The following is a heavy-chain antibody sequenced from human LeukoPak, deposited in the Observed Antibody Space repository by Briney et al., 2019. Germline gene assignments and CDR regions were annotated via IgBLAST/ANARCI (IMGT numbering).Heavy chain of an antibody. J-gene: IGHJ4*02. D-gene: IGHD1-26*01. CDR3: AKDQGSYGLDY. Sequence: GGSLRLSCAASGFTFSSYGMHWVRQAPGKGLERVAVIWYDGSNKYYADSVKGRFTISRDNSKNTLYLQMNSLRAEDTAVYYCAKDQGSYGLDYWGQGTLVTVSS. CDR2: IWYDGSNK. CDR1: GFTFSSYG. V-gene: IGHV3-33*06.